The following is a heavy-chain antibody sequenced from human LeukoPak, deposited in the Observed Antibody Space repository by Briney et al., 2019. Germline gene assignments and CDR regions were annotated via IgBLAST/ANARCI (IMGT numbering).Heavy chain of an antibody. CDR2: IYQSGST. CDR3: ARAWTDWYFDL. Sequence: SETLSLTCTVSGGSISSGGYYWSWIRQPPGKGLEWIGYIYQSGSTYYNPSLKSRVTISVDRSKNQFSLKLNSVTAADTAVYYCARAWTDWYFDLWGRGTLVTVSS. J-gene: IGHJ2*01. CDR1: GGSISSGGYY. V-gene: IGHV4-30-2*01. D-gene: IGHD1-1*01.